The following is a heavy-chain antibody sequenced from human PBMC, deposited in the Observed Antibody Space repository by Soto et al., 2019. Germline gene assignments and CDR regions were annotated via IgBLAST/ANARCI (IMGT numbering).Heavy chain of an antibody. D-gene: IGHD2-15*01. J-gene: IGHJ5*02. Sequence: QVQLVQSGAEVKKPGSSVKVSCKASGGSFSLYAISWVRQAPGQGLEWMGGIIPIFGTADYAQKFQGRVTITADESTRTAYMELSNLRSEETAVYYCTRGARGSALRFWLDPWGQGTLVTVSS. V-gene: IGHV1-69*12. CDR3: TRGARGSALRFWLDP. CDR1: GGSFSLYA. CDR2: IIPIFGTA.